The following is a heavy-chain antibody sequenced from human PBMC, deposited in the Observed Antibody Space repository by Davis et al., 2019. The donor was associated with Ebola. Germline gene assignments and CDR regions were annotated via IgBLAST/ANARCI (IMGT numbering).Heavy chain of an antibody. CDR2: INHSGST. CDR1: GGSFSGYY. Sequence: PSETLSLTCAVYGGSFSGYYWSWIRQPPGKGLEWIGEINHSGSTNYNPSLKIRVTISVDTSKNQFSLKLSSVTAADTAVYYCGRRTVLRYFDWLSFGNWFDPWGQGTLVTVSS. V-gene: IGHV4-34*01. J-gene: IGHJ5*02. CDR3: GRRTVLRYFDWLSFGNWFDP. D-gene: IGHD3-9*01.